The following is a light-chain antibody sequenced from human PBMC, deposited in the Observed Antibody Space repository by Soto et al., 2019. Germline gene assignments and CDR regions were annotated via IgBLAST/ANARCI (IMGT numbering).Light chain of an antibody. V-gene: IGLV1-44*01. Sequence: QSALTQPHSASGTPGQRVTISCSGSSSKIGTSSVHWFQQLPGTAPKLLISTTNQRPSGVPERFSGSKSGTSASLGISGLQTGDEADYYGGTWDSSLSGVVFGGGTKVTV. CDR1: SSKIGTSS. J-gene: IGLJ2*01. CDR2: TTN. CDR3: GTWDSSLSGVV.